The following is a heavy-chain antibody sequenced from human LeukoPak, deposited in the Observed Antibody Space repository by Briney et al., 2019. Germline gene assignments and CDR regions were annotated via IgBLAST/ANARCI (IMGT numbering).Heavy chain of an antibody. D-gene: IGHD1-26*01. V-gene: IGHV3-49*03. Sequence: GRSLRLSCTASGFTFGDYAMSWFRQAPGKGLEWVGFIRSKAYGGTTEYAASVKGGFTISRDDSKSIAYLQMNSLKTEDTAVYYCTRLVVGASAFDIWGQGTMVTVSS. J-gene: IGHJ3*02. CDR2: IRSKAYGGTT. CDR3: TRLVVGASAFDI. CDR1: GFTFGDYA.